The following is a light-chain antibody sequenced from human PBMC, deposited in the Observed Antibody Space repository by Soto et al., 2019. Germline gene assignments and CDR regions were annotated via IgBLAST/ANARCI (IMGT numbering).Light chain of an antibody. CDR2: EVS. Sequence: QSALTQPPSASGSPGQSVTISCTGTSSEVGAYNYVSWYQQYPGKAPKIMIYEVSKRPSGVPDRFSGSKSGKTASLTVSGPQHEDEADYYCSSYAVSDTCVFGRGTKLTVL. CDR3: SSYAVSDTCV. V-gene: IGLV2-8*01. CDR1: SSEVGAYNY. J-gene: IGLJ3*02.